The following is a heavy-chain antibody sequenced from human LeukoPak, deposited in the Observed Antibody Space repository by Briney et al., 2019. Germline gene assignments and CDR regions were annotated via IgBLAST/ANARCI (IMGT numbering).Heavy chain of an antibody. CDR2: TYPGDPDT. Sequence: GESLKISCKGSGYNFTSYWIAWVRQMPGKGLEWMGITYPGDPDTRYSPSFQGQVTIAADRSIRTAYLQWSSLKASDTAMYYCARLATTAATAFDYWGQGTLVTVSP. CDR3: ARLATTAATAFDY. D-gene: IGHD6-13*01. CDR1: GYNFTSYW. J-gene: IGHJ4*02. V-gene: IGHV5-51*01.